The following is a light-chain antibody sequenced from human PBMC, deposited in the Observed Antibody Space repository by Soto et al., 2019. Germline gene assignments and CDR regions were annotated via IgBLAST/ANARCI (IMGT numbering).Light chain of an antibody. CDR3: QQYGSSPPIT. V-gene: IGKV3-11*01. CDR1: QSVGSY. CDR2: DTS. J-gene: IGKJ5*01. Sequence: EILLTQSPATLSLSPGERATLSCRASQSVGSYVAWYQHKPGQGPRLLIYDTSDRATGVPARFSGSGSGTDFTLTISGLEPEDFAVYYCQQYGSSPPITFGQGTRLEIK.